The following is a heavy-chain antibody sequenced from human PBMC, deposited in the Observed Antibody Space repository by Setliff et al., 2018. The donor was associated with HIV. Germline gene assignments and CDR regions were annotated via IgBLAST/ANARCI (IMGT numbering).Heavy chain of an antibody. V-gene: IGHV4-39*01. CDR2: IYYSGST. D-gene: IGHD3-3*01. J-gene: IGHJ4*02. Sequence: SETLSLTCTVSGGSIRSFYWGWIRQPPGKGLEWIGSIYYSGSTYYNPSLKSRLTITQHTSKNQLSLKLTSVTAADTAVYYCARTGPLPGRITVFGVVISYYFDYWGQGTLVTVSS. CDR1: GGSIRSFY. CDR3: ARTGPLPGRITVFGVVISYYFDY.